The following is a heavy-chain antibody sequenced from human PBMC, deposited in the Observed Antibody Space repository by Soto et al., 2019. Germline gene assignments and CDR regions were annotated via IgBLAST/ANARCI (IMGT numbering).Heavy chain of an antibody. D-gene: IGHD4-17*01. Sequence: GESLKISCKGSGYSFTSYWISWVRQMPGKGLEWMGRIDPSDSYTNYSPSFQGHVTISADKSISTAYLQWSSLKASDTAIYYCARSPNHGGTNDAFDIWGQGTMVTVSS. V-gene: IGHV5-10-1*01. CDR1: GYSFTSYW. CDR2: IDPSDSYT. J-gene: IGHJ3*02. CDR3: ARSPNHGGTNDAFDI.